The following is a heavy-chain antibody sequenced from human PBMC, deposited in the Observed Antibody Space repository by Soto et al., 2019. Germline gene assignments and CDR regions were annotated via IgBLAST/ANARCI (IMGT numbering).Heavy chain of an antibody. CDR2: IYSGDVT. Sequence: GGSLRLSCAASGFTVNSNCMSWVRQAPGKGPEWISVIYSGDVTDYADSVKGRFSISRDNSKNTLYLQMNSLRAEDTAVYYCAKDPSTGSADCWGQGTLVTVSS. V-gene: IGHV3-53*01. D-gene: IGHD3-9*01. CDR3: AKDPSTGSADC. J-gene: IGHJ4*02. CDR1: GFTVNSNC.